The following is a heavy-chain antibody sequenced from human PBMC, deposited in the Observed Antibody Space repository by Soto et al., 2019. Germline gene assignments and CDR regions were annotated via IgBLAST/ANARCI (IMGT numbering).Heavy chain of an antibody. CDR2: INPSGGST. CDR3: AREVVVVVAATGRSFDI. V-gene: IGHV1-46*01. D-gene: IGHD2-15*01. CDR1: GYTFTSYY. Sequence: GASVKVSCKASGYTFTSYYMHWVRQAPGQGLEWMGIINPSGGSTSYAQKFQGRVTMTRDTSTSTVYMELSSLRSEDTAVYYCAREVVVVVAATGRSFDIWGQGTMVTVSS. J-gene: IGHJ3*02.